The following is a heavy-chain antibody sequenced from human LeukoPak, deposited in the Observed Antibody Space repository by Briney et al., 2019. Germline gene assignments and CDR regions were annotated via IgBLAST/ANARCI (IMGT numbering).Heavy chain of an antibody. V-gene: IGHV3-48*04. D-gene: IGHD6-19*01. Sequence: PGGSLRLSCATSGFSFSNAWMNWVRQAPGKGLEWVSYISSSGSTIYYADSVKGRFTISRDNARNSVYLQMYSLRVEDTAVYYCAGGTGWITDVWGQGTTVTVSS. CDR3: AGGTGWITDV. CDR1: GFSFSNAW. J-gene: IGHJ6*02. CDR2: ISSSGSTI.